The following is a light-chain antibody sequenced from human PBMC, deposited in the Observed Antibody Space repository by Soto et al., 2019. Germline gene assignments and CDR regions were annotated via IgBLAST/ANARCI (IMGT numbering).Light chain of an antibody. CDR2: DAS. V-gene: IGKV3-11*01. Sequence: EIVLTQSPATLSLSPGERATLSCRARQSVSSYLAWYQQKPGQAPRLLIYDASNRATGIPARFSGSGSGTDFTRTISSLEPEDFAVYYCQQRSNWPYTFGQGTKLEIK. J-gene: IGKJ2*01. CDR3: QQRSNWPYT. CDR1: QSVSSY.